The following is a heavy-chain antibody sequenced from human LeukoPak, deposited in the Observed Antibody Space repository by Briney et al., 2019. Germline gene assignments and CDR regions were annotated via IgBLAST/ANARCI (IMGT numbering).Heavy chain of an antibody. CDR3: AFAGGRLPPVYFDY. J-gene: IGHJ4*02. D-gene: IGHD1-26*01. CDR1: GYSFTNYW. CDR2: ISPGASDT. V-gene: IGHV5-51*01. Sequence: GESLKISCKGSGYSFTNYWIGWVRQMPGKGLEWMGIISPGASDTRYSPSFQGQVTVSADKSTTTAYLQWSSLKASDTAMYYCAFAGGRLPPVYFDYWGQGTLVTVSS.